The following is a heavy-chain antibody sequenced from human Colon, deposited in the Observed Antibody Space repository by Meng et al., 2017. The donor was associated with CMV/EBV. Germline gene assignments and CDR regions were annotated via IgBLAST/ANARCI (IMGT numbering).Heavy chain of an antibody. Sequence: GESLKISCEVSGFSFSNYYMSWVRRAPGKGLEWLAYISAGSSDIHYGDSVKGRFTVSRDNAKNSLYLQMNSLRAEDTAVYYCARGYGGNDYWGQGALVTVSS. CDR1: GFSFSNYY. D-gene: IGHD4-23*01. CDR2: ISAGSSDI. CDR3: ARGYGGNDY. J-gene: IGHJ4*02. V-gene: IGHV3-11*04.